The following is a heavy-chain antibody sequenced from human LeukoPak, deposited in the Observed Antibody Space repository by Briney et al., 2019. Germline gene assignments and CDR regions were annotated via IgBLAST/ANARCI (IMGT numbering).Heavy chain of an antibody. Sequence: ASVKVSCKASGYTFTDYYIHWVRQAPGQDFEWMGWINPKSGGTEYAQKFQGRVTMTRDPSLSTACMELSRLRSDDTAVFYCARASTVAGNHRPFDYWGQGTLVTVSS. D-gene: IGHD6-19*01. CDR1: GYTFTDYY. J-gene: IGHJ4*02. CDR2: INPKSGGT. CDR3: ARASTVAGNHRPFDY. V-gene: IGHV1-2*02.